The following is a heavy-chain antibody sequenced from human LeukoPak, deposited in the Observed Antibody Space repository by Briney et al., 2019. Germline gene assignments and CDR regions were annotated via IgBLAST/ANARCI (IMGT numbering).Heavy chain of an antibody. D-gene: IGHD3-22*01. CDR2: FDPEDGET. CDR3: ARVAPRITMIVVVTPNWFDP. V-gene: IGHV1-24*01. J-gene: IGHJ5*02. Sequence: GASVKVSCKVSGYTLTELSMHWVRQAPGKGLEWMGGFDPEDGETIYAQKFQGRVTMTADTSTSTAYMELRSLRSDDTAVYYCARVAPRITMIVVVTPNWFDPWGQGTLVTVSS. CDR1: GYTLTELS.